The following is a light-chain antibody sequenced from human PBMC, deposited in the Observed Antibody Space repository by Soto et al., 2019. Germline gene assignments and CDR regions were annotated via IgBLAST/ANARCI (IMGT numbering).Light chain of an antibody. CDR1: SSDVSGYNY. CDR3: TSSTSGSLYV. J-gene: IGLJ1*01. V-gene: IGLV2-14*01. Sequence: QSALTQAASVSGSPGQSITISCTGTSSDVSGYNYVSWYQQFPGKVPKLLIYNVSNRPSGVSNRFSGSKSGNTASLTISGLQAEDEADYFCTSSTSGSLYVFGTGTKVTVL. CDR2: NVS.